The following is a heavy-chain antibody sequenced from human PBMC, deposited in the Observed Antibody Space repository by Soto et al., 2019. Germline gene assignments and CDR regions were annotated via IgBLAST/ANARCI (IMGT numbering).Heavy chain of an antibody. D-gene: IGHD4-17*01. CDR3: VYATPVTTGGDD. CDR2: IYWDDDK. CDR1: GFSLSTTGVG. J-gene: IGHJ4*02. Sequence: SGPTLVNPTQTLTLTCTFSGFSLSTTGVGVGWIRQPPGKALDWLALIYWDDDKRYSPSLKSRLTITKDTSKNQVVLTMTNMDPIDTATYDGVYATPVTTGGDDWGQGTLVTVDS. V-gene: IGHV2-5*02.